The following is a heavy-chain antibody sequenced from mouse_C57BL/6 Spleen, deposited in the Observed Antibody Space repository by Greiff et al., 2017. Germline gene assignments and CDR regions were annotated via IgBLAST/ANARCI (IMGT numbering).Heavy chain of an antibody. J-gene: IGHJ4*01. V-gene: IGHV2-6*01. CDR2: IWGVGST. Sequence: VQRVESGPGLVAPSQCLSISCTVSGFSLTSYGVDWVRQSPGKGLEWLGVIWGVGSTNYNSALRSRLSISKDNSKSQVFLKMNSLQTDDTAMYYCASRRAGAMDYWGQGTSVTVSS. CDR1: GFSLTSYG. CDR3: ASRRAGAMDY. D-gene: IGHD3-3*01.